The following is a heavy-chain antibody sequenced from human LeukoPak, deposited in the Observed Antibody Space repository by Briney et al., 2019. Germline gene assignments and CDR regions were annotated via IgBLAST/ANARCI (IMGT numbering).Heavy chain of an antibody. V-gene: IGHV1-24*01. D-gene: IGHD3-16*02. J-gene: IGHJ4*02. CDR3: ATGDYDYVWGSYRSPSR. CDR1: GYTLTELS. CDR2: LDPEDGET. Sequence: GASVKVSCKVSGYTLTELSMHWVRQAPGKGLEWMGGLDPEDGETIYAQKFQGRVTMTEDTSTDTAYMELSSLRSEDTAVYYCATGDYDYVWGSYRSPSRWGQGTLVTVSS.